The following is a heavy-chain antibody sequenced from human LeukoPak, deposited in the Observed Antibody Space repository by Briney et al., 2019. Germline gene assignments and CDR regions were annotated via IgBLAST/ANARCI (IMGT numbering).Heavy chain of an antibody. J-gene: IGHJ4*02. CDR2: IWYDGSNK. CDR3: AKDRLHCSGGSCYSGYFDY. D-gene: IGHD2-15*01. V-gene: IGHV3-33*06. Sequence: GRSLRLSCAASGFTFSSYGMHWVRQAPGKGLEWVAVIWYDGSNKYYADSVKGRFTISRDNSKNTLYLQMNSLRAEDTAVYYCAKDRLHCSGGSCYSGYFDYWGQGTRVTVSS. CDR1: GFTFSSYG.